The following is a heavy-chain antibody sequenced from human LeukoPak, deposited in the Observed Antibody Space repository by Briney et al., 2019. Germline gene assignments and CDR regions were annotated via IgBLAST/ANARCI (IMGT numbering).Heavy chain of an antibody. D-gene: IGHD6-13*01. CDR2: LSGSGSTT. J-gene: IGHJ4*02. V-gene: IGHV3-23*01. Sequence: GGSLRLSCAASGFTFSSDGTSWVRQAPGKGLEWVSALSGSGSTTYYADSVKGRFTISRDNSKNMLFLEMNSLRVEDTAVYYCAKAGYTSSWPLDYWGQGTQVTVSS. CDR1: GFTFSSDG. CDR3: AKAGYTSSWPLDY.